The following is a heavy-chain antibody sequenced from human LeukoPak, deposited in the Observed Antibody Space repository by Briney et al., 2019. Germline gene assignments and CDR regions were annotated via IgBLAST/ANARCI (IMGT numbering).Heavy chain of an antibody. CDR3: ARDSSGYQ. Sequence: GGSLRLSSAASGFTFSTYWMSWVRQAPGKGLEWVANIKEDGSEKYYGDSVKGRFTISRDNAKNSLYLQMNSLRAEDTAVYYCARDSSGYQWGQGTLVTVSS. D-gene: IGHD3-22*01. CDR1: GFTFSTYW. V-gene: IGHV3-7*01. CDR2: IKEDGSEK. J-gene: IGHJ4*02.